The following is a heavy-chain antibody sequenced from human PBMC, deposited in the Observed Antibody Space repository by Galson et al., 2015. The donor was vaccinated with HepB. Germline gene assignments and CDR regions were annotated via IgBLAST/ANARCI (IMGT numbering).Heavy chain of an antibody. Sequence: QSGAEVKKPGESLKISCKGSGYSFTSYWIGWVRQMPGKGLEWMGIIYPGDSDTRYSPSFQGQVTISADKSISTAYLQWSSLKASDTAMYYCARGPDIVVVPAASNWYFDLWGRGTLVTVSS. CDR3: ARGPDIVVVPAASNWYFDL. J-gene: IGHJ2*01. CDR1: GYSFTSYW. D-gene: IGHD2-2*01. V-gene: IGHV5-51*03. CDR2: IYPGDSDT.